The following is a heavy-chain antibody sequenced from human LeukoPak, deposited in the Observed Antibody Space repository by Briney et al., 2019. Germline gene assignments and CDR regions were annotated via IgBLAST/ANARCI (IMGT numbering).Heavy chain of an antibody. J-gene: IGHJ6*03. CDR2: INHSGST. Sequence: SETLSLTCAVYGGSFSGYYWSWIRQPPGKGLEWIGEINHSGSTNYNPSLKSRVTISVDTSKNQFSLKLSSVTAADTAVYYCARVKQQLVRWIRIYYYYYMDVWGKGTTVTVSS. CDR3: ARVKQQLVRWIRIYYYYYMDV. CDR1: GGSFSGYY. V-gene: IGHV4-34*01. D-gene: IGHD6-13*01.